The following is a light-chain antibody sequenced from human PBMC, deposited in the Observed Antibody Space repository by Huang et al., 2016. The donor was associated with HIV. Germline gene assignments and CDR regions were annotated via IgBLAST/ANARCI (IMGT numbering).Light chain of an antibody. Sequence: DMVMTQSPGTLSVSPGERATLSCRARQSVKKNLAWYQQKPGQAPRLLISGVSTRDTGVPARFSGNGSETEFTLTITSVQSEDSAVYYCQQYNNWPPYDFGPGTKLEIK. V-gene: IGKV3-15*01. CDR1: QSVKKN. CDR2: GVS. CDR3: QQYNNWPPYD. J-gene: IGKJ2*01.